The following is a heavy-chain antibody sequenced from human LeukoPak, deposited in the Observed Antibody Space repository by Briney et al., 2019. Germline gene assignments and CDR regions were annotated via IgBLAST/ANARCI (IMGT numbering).Heavy chain of an antibody. J-gene: IGHJ6*02. CDR3: ARDRVVRGLYYYYYGMDV. V-gene: IGHV4-59*01. Sequence: SETLTLTCTVSGGSISSYYWSWIRQPPGKGLEWIGYIYYSGSTNYNPSLKSRVTISVDTSKNQFSLKLSSVTAADTAVYYCARDRVVRGLYYYYYGMDVWGQGTTVTVSS. D-gene: IGHD3-10*01. CDR1: GGSISSYY. CDR2: IYYSGST.